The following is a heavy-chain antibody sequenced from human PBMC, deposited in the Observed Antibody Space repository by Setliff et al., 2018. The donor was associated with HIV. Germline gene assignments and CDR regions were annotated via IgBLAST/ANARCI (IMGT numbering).Heavy chain of an antibody. J-gene: IGHJ5*02. Sequence: ASVKVSCKASGYTFTSYAMHWVRQAPGQRLEWMGWINAGNGNTKYSQKFQGRVTITRDTSASTAYMELSSLRSEDTAVYYCAGVPGGGGNWFDPWGQGTLVTVSS. D-gene: IGHD3-16*01. V-gene: IGHV1-3*01. CDR3: AGVPGGGGNWFDP. CDR1: GYTFTSYA. CDR2: INAGNGNT.